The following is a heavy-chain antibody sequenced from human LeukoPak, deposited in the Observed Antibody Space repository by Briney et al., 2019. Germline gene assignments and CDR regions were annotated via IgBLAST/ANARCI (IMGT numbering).Heavy chain of an antibody. V-gene: IGHV1-69*06. J-gene: IGHJ3*02. CDR1: GGTVSRYA. CDR3: ARQTTMVRGVFDAFDI. CDR2: IFPIVGTA. Sequence: GSSVKVSCKASGGTVSRYAISWVRQAPGQGVEWMGGIFPIVGTANYAQKFQGRVTITADKSTSTAYMELSSLRSEDTAVYYCARQTTMVRGVFDAFDIWGQGTMVTVSS. D-gene: IGHD3-10*01.